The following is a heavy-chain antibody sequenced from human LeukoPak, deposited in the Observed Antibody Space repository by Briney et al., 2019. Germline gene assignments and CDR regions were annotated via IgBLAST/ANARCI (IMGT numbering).Heavy chain of an antibody. CDR3: ARELPDPTYYYGSGSSLRYYYYYMDV. CDR1: GGSISSCY. CDR2: IYTSGST. D-gene: IGHD3-10*01. J-gene: IGHJ6*03. V-gene: IGHV4-4*07. Sequence: SETLSLTCTVSGGSISSCYWSWIRQPAGKGLEWIGRIYTSGSTNYNPSLKSRVTMSVDTSKNQFSLKLSSVTAADTAVYYCARELPDPTYYYGSGSSLRYYYYYMDVWGKGTTVTVSS.